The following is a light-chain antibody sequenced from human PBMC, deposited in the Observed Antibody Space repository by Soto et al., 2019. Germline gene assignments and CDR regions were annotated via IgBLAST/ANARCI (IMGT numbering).Light chain of an antibody. V-gene: IGKV3-15*01. CDR3: QQYNIGPQT. Sequence: ARTQSPATLSVSPGERSTLCGRASQNRRSSVDWDQQKPGKAPRLLLDGASPRATVSPAMFSGSGSGTEFTLTISSLQSEDFAVYLCQQYNIGPQTFGRGTKVDNK. CDR2: GAS. J-gene: IGKJ1*01. CDR1: QNRRSS.